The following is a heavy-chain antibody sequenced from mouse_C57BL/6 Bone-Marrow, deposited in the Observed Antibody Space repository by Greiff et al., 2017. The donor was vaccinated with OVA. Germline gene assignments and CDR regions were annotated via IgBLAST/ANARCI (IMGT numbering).Heavy chain of an antibody. CDR1: GYTFTSYG. D-gene: IGHD5-5*01. V-gene: IGHV1-81*01. CDR2: IYPRSGNT. J-gene: IGHJ2*01. Sequence: VKLQESGAELARPGASVKLSCKASGYTFTSYGISWVKQRTGQGLEWIGEIYPRSGNTYYNEKFKGKATLTADKSSSTAYMELRSLTSEDSAVYFCAKECYLEGPYYFDYWGQGTTLTVSS. CDR3: AKECYLEGPYYFDY.